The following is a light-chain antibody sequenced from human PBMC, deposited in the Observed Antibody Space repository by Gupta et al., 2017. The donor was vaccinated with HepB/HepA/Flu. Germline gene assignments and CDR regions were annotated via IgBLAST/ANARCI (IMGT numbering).Light chain of an antibody. J-gene: IGLJ1*01. CDR1: SSNIGSNT. CDR3: AAWDDSLKAV. V-gene: IGLV1-44*01. Sequence: QSVLTHPPSASGTPGQRVTISCSGSSSNIGSNTVNWYQQLPGTAPKLLIYSNHQRPSGVPDRFSGSKSGTSASLAISGLQSDDEADYYCAAWDDSLKAVFGTGTKVTVL. CDR2: SNH.